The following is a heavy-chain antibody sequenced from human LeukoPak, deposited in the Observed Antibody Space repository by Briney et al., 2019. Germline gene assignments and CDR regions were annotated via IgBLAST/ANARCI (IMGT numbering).Heavy chain of an antibody. D-gene: IGHD1-26*01. J-gene: IGHJ4*02. CDR3: ARDSMVGATFFDY. CDR1: GFTFSSYW. V-gene: IGHV3-7*01. CDR2: IKQDGSEK. Sequence: GGSLRLSCAASGFTFSSYWMSWVRQAPGKGLEWVANIKQDGSEKYYVDSVKGRFTISRDNAKNSLYLQMNSLRAEDTAVYYCARDSMVGATFFDYWGQGTLVTVSS.